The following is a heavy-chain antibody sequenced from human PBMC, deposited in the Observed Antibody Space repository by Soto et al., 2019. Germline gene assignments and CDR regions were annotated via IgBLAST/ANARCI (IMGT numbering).Heavy chain of an antibody. D-gene: IGHD1-26*01. Sequence: GGSLRLSCAGSGFTFSSYGIHWVRQAPGKGLEWVALISYDGGNEKYTESVKDRFTISRDDSHNVAYLQMSSLRTEDTAMYYCAKDRYSGTYPTDFDYWGQGSLVTVSS. V-gene: IGHV3-30*18. CDR1: GFTFSSYG. J-gene: IGHJ4*02. CDR3: AKDRYSGTYPTDFDY. CDR2: ISYDGGNE.